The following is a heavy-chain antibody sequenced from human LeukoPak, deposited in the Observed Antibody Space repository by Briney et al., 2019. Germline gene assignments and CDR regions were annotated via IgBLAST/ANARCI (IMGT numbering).Heavy chain of an antibody. Sequence: GASVKVSCKASGGTFSSYAISWVRQAPGQGLEWMGWISAYNGNANYAQKLQGRVTMTTDTSTSTAYMELRSLRSDDTAVYYCASWICSGGSCYLDYWGQGTLVTVSS. V-gene: IGHV1-18*01. CDR3: ASWICSGGSCYLDY. CDR1: GGTFSSYA. D-gene: IGHD2-15*01. CDR2: ISAYNGNA. J-gene: IGHJ4*02.